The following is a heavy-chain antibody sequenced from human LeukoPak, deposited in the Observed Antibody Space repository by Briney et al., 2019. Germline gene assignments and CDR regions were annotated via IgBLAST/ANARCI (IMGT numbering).Heavy chain of an antibody. CDR1: GFTFDDYA. V-gene: IGHV3-9*01. Sequence: GRSLRLSCAASGFTFDDYAMHWVRQAPGKGLEWVSGISWNSGSIGYADSVKGRFTISRDNAKNSLYLQMNSLRAEDTALYYCAKDRVAVAGGPAFDIWGQGTMVTVSS. CDR2: ISWNSGSI. J-gene: IGHJ3*02. D-gene: IGHD6-19*01. CDR3: AKDRVAVAGGPAFDI.